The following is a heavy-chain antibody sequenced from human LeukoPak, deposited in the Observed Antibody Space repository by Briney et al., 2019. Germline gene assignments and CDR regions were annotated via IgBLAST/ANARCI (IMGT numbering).Heavy chain of an antibody. CDR3: ARSTSDRYGPDY. D-gene: IGHD6-19*01. CDR2: IYPVDSET. CDR1: GYSFISYW. Sequence: GESLKISCKGYGYSFISYWIGWARQMPGRGLEWMGIIYPVDSETRYSPSFQGQVTISVDKSISTAYLQWSSLRASDSAMYYCARSTSDRYGPDYWGQGTLVTVSS. J-gene: IGHJ4*02. V-gene: IGHV5-51*01.